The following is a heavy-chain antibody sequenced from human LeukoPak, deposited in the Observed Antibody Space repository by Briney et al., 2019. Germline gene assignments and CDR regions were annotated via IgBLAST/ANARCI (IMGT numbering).Heavy chain of an antibody. V-gene: IGHV1-18*01. Sequence: APVKVSCKASGYTFTSYGISWVRQAPGQGLEWMGWISAYNGNTNYAQKLQGRVTMTTDTSTSTAYMELRSLRSDDTAVYYCALRERYRGAFDIWGQGTMVTVSS. CDR2: ISAYNGNT. D-gene: IGHD3-10*01. CDR3: ALRERYRGAFDI. J-gene: IGHJ3*02. CDR1: GYTFTSYG.